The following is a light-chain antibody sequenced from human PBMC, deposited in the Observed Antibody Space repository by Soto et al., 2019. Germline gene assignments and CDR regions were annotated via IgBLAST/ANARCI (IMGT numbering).Light chain of an antibody. Sequence: IQMTQAPSTLSASVGDRVTVTCRASRGISSWLAWFQQNPGKAPKLLIYDASTLESGVPSRFSGSGSGTEFTLTITSLQPDDFATYFCQQYDSYSLTFGPGTKVDIK. CDR3: QQYDSYSLT. CDR2: DAS. V-gene: IGKV1-5*01. J-gene: IGKJ3*01. CDR1: RGISSW.